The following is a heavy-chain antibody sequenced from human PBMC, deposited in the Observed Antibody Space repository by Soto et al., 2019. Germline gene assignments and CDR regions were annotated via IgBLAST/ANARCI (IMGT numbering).Heavy chain of an antibody. D-gene: IGHD6-19*01. CDR1: GFTFSSYG. V-gene: IGHV3-30*18. Sequence: QVQLVESGGGVVQPGRSLRLSCAASGFTFSSYGMHWVRQAPGKGLEWVAVISYDGSNKYYADSVKGRFTISRDNSKNTLYLQMNSLRAEDTAVYYCAKDPKSQWLVRRYFDYWGQGTLVTVSS. CDR2: ISYDGSNK. J-gene: IGHJ4*02. CDR3: AKDPKSQWLVRRYFDY.